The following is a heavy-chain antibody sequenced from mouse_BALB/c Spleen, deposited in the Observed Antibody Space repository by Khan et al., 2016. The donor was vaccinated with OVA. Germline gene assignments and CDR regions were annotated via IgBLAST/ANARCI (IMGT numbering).Heavy chain of an antibody. CDR1: GFSLTSYG. D-gene: IGHD2-3*01. Sequence: QVQLKESGPGLVAPSQSLSITCTVSGFSLTSYGVHWVRQPPGKGLEWLVVIWRDGSTNYNSVLKSRLSISKDNSKSQVFLKMNSLQTDDTAIYYCARWFDGYSSLYAMDYWGQGTSVTVSS. CDR3: ARWFDGYSSLYAMDY. V-gene: IGHV2-6*02. CDR2: IWRDGST. J-gene: IGHJ4*01.